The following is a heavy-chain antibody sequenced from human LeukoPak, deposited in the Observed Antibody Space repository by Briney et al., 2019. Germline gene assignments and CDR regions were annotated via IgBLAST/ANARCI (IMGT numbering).Heavy chain of an antibody. CDR3: ARRGKWELPFDY. Sequence: SETLSLTCTVSGGSISSGDYYWGWIRQPPGKGLEWIGSIYYSGSTYYNPSLKSRVTISVDTSKNQFSLKLSSVTAADTAVYYCARRGKWELPFDYWGQGTLVTVSS. CDR1: GGSISSGDYY. D-gene: IGHD1-26*01. CDR2: IYYSGST. J-gene: IGHJ4*02. V-gene: IGHV4-39*01.